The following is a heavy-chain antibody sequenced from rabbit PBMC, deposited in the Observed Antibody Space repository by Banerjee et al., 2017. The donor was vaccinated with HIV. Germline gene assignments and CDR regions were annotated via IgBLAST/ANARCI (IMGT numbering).Heavy chain of an antibody. J-gene: IGHJ6*01. V-gene: IGHV1S40*01. D-gene: IGHD6-1*01. CDR1: GFSFSSSDY. Sequence: QSLEESGGDLVKPGGTLTLTCTASGFSFSSSDYMCWVRQAPGKGLEWISCIAGGSSGFTYSATWAKGRFTISKASSTTVTLQMTSLTVADTATYFCARDTASSFSSYGMDLRGQGTLVTVS. CDR3: ARDTASSFSSYGMDL. CDR2: IAGGSSGFT.